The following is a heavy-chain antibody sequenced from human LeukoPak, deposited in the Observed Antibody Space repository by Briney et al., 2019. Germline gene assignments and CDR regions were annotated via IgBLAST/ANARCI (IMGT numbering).Heavy chain of an antibody. CDR1: GFTFSSYA. J-gene: IGHJ6*02. Sequence: GGSLRLSCAASGFTFSSYAMSWVRQAPGKGLEWVALISYDGSNEYYADSVRGRFTISRDDSKFTLYMQMNSLRAEDTAVYYCARVRAGYCTSTSCYTGMDVWGQGTTVTVSS. D-gene: IGHD2-2*01. CDR2: ISYDGSNE. CDR3: ARVRAGYCTSTSCYTGMDV. V-gene: IGHV3-30*04.